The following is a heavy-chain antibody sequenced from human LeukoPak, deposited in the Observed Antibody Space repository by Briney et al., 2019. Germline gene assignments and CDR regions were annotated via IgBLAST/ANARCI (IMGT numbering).Heavy chain of an antibody. CDR2: IIPIFGRA. Sequence: SVKVSCKASGGSFSSYAISWVRQAPGQGREWMGGIIPIFGRANYAQKFQGRVTITTDESTSTAYMELSSLRSEATAVCYCARRRDSEIVTGYAPAFAIWGQRTMVTVSS. J-gene: IGHJ3*02. V-gene: IGHV1-69*05. CDR1: GGSFSSYA. CDR3: ARRRDSEIVTGYAPAFAI. D-gene: IGHD3-9*01.